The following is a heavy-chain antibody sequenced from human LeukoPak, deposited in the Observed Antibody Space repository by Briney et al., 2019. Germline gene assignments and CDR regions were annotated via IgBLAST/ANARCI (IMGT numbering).Heavy chain of an antibody. Sequence: GGSLRLSCAASGFSFSGFWMHWVRQTPGKGLVWVSRIKDDGSSTNYADSVKGRFTISRGNAKNTLYLQMNSLRVEDTAVYYCARGLLAKWGMATDYWGQGTLVTVSS. CDR1: GFSFSGFW. D-gene: IGHD1-26*01. J-gene: IGHJ4*02. V-gene: IGHV3-74*01. CDR2: IKDDGSST. CDR3: ARGLLAKWGMATDY.